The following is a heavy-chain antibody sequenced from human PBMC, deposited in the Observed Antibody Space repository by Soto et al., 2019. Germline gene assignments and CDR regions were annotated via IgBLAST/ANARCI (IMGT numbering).Heavy chain of an antibody. CDR2: ISYDGSNK. J-gene: IGHJ6*02. CDR3: ARNNEDIVLVPAASHYYYYGMDV. CDR1: GFTFSSYA. Sequence: GGSLRLSCAASGFTFSSYAMHWVRQAPGKGLEWVAVISYDGSNKYYADSVKGRFTISRDNSKNTLYLQMNSLRAEDTAVYYCARNNEDIVLVPAASHYYYYGMDVWGQGTTVTVSS. V-gene: IGHV3-30-3*01. D-gene: IGHD2-2*01.